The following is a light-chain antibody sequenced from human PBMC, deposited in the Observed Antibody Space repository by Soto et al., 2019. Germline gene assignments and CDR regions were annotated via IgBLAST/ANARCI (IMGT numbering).Light chain of an antibody. CDR1: QTISSW. CDR3: QQYNSYSRLT. J-gene: IGKJ4*01. V-gene: IGKV1-5*03. CDR2: KTS. Sequence: DIQMTQSPSTLSASVGDRVTIACRASQTISSWVAWYQQKPGKAPRLLIYKTSSLESGVPSRFSGSGSGTDFTLTISSLQPDDFATYYCQQYNSYSRLTFGGGTKVDIK.